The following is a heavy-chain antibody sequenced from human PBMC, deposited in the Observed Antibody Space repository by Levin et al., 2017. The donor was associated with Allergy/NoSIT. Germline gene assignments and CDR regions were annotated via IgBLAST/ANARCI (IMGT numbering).Heavy chain of an antibody. CDR3: ATLYSNSWIPWA. Sequence: QPGGSLRLSCAASGITFRNYGMHWVRQAPGKGLEWVAVISYDGSNKYYTDSVKGRFTLSRDNAKNTLYLQMNSLRADDTAVYYCATLYSNSWIPWAWGQGTLVTISS. D-gene: IGHD6-13*01. CDR2: ISYDGSNK. CDR1: GITFRNYG. V-gene: IGHV3-30*03. J-gene: IGHJ5*02.